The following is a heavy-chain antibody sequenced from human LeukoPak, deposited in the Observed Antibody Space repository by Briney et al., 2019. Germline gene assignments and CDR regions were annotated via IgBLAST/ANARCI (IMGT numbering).Heavy chain of an antibody. D-gene: IGHD1-20*01. V-gene: IGHV3-23*01. Sequence: GGSLRLSCAASGFTFSSYAMSWVRQAPGKGLEWVSAISGSGGSTYYADSVKGRFTISRDNSKNTLYLQMNNLRAEDTAVYYCATSPYNWNDGYFDYWGQGTLVTVSS. CDR1: GFTFSSYA. CDR3: ATSPYNWNDGYFDY. CDR2: ISGSGGST. J-gene: IGHJ4*02.